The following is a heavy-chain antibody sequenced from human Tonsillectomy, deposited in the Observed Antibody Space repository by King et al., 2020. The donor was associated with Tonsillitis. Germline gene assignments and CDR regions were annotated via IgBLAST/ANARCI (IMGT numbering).Heavy chain of an antibody. D-gene: IGHD3-3*01. V-gene: IGHV4-59*01. CDR2: IYYSGST. CDR1: GGSISSYY. Sequence: QLQESGPGLVKPSETLSLTCTVSGGSISSYYWSWIRQPPGKGLEWIWYIYYSGSTNYNPSLKRRVTISVDTSKNQFSLKLSSVTAADTAVYYCARDRFFSGSWGQGTLVTVSS. CDR3: ARDRFFSGS. J-gene: IGHJ4*02.